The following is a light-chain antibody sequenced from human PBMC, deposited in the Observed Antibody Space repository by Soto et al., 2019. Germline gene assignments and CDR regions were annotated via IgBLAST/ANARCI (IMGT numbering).Light chain of an antibody. CDR3: HQSYSTRYS. CDR1: QSITRY. CDR2: AAS. V-gene: IGKV1-39*01. Sequence: DLPMTQSPSSLSASVGEGITITCRTRQSITRYLSWYQQKPGKAPKLLIYAASSLQSGVPSRFSGSGSGTEFTLTISTLQPEDFATYYCHQSYSTRYSFGQGTKLGIK. J-gene: IGKJ2*03.